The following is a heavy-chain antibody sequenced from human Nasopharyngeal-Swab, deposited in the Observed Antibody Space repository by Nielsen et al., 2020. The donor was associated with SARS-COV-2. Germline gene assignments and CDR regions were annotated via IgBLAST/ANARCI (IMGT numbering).Heavy chain of an antibody. D-gene: IGHD3-10*01. Sequence: GESLKISCAASGFTFTSYAMNWVRQAPGKGLEWVSGMSGTGDNTYYADSVKGRFTISRDSSKNTLYLQMNSLRPEDTALYYCAKDMGNYYGSTRMDVWGQGTTVTVSS. J-gene: IGHJ6*02. CDR1: GFTFTSYA. V-gene: IGHV3-23*01. CDR3: AKDMGNYYGSTRMDV. CDR2: MSGTGDNT.